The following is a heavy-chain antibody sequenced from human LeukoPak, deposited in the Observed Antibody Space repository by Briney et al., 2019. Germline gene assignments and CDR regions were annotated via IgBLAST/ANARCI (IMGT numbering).Heavy chain of an antibody. CDR1: GGSISSGGYY. J-gene: IGHJ4*02. V-gene: IGHV4-30-2*01. Sequence: SETLSLTCTVSGGSISSGGYYWSWIRQPPGKGLEWIGYIYHSGSTYYNPSLKSRVTISVDRSKNQFSLKLSSVTAADTAVYYCARSLGDGSPDFDYWGQGTLVTVSS. CDR2: IYHSGST. D-gene: IGHD5-24*01. CDR3: ARSLGDGSPDFDY.